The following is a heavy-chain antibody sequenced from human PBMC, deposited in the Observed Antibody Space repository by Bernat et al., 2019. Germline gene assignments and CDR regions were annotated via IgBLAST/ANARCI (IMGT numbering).Heavy chain of an antibody. J-gene: IGHJ4*02. V-gene: IGHV3-30*18. CDR3: AKVEYSSSRAADY. Sequence: QAQLVESGGGVVQPGRSLRLSCAASGFTFSSYGMHWVRQAPGKGLEWVAVISYDGSNKYYADSVKGRFTISRDNSKNTLYLQMNSLRAEDTAVYYCAKVEYSSSRAADYWGQGTLVTVSS. CDR2: ISYDGSNK. CDR1: GFTFSSYG. D-gene: IGHD6-13*01.